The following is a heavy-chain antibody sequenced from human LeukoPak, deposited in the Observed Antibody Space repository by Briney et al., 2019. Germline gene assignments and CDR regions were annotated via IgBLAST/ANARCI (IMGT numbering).Heavy chain of an antibody. D-gene: IGHD3-22*01. CDR3: ARAPNYYDSSGYYLIYYFDY. Sequence: ASVKVSCKASGYTSTSYGISWVRQAPGQGLEWMGWISAYNGNTNYAQKLQGRVTMTTDTSTSTAYMELRSLRSDDTAVYYCARAPNYYDSSGYYLIYYFDYWGQGTLVTVSS. CDR2: ISAYNGNT. J-gene: IGHJ4*02. CDR1: GYTSTSYG. V-gene: IGHV1-18*01.